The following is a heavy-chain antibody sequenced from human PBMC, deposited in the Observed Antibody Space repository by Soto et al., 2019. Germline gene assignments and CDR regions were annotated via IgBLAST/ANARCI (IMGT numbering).Heavy chain of an antibody. CDR3: ARPVVAGTPDF. CDR2: ISADGSSQ. Sequence: QVQLVESGGGEVQPGTSLRLSCAASGFTFSRSPMHWVRQAPGKGLDWVGLISADGSSQHYADSVRGRFIISRDNFRSTVSLPMDRPGAEDKGVYYFARPVVAGTPDFWGQGTLVSVSS. V-gene: IGHV3-30-3*01. CDR1: GFTFSRSP. J-gene: IGHJ4*02. D-gene: IGHD2-15*01.